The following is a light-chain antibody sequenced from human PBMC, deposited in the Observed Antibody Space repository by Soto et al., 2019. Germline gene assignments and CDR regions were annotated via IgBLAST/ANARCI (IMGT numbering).Light chain of an antibody. CDR3: QQYDNLPVT. J-gene: IGKJ5*01. CDR2: DAS. CDR1: QSISSW. V-gene: IGKV1-33*01. Sequence: DIQMTQSPSTVSASVGDRFTIAVLASQSISSWLAWYQQKPGKAPKILIYDASNLETGVPSRFSGSGSGTDFTFTISSLQPEDIATYYCQQYDNLPVTFGQGTRLEIK.